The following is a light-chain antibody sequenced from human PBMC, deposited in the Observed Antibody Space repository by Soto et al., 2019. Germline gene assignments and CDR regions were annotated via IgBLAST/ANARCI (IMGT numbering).Light chain of an antibody. J-gene: IGKJ3*01. CDR1: QSVSSSY. V-gene: IGKV3-20*01. CDR3: QQYGRSPFT. CDR2: GAS. Sequence: IVLTQSPGTLSLSPGERATLSCRASQSVSSSYLAWYQQKPGQAPRVVIYGASTRATGIPERFSGSGSGTDFTLTISRLEPEDFAVYYCQQYGRSPFTFGPGTKVDNK.